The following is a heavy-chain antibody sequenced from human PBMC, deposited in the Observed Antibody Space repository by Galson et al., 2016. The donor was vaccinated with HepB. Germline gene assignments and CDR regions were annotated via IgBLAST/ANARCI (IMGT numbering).Heavy chain of an antibody. CDR3: AKDGGVCSGGICYYRNQ. Sequence: SLRLSCAASGFNFNTYAMTWVRQAPGKGLEWVSTAGGSGTWIYYADCVKGRFTTSRDNSRSTLYLQLNSLRVDDTAVDYCAKDGGVCSGGICYYRNQWGQGTQVIVSS. J-gene: IGHJ4*02. D-gene: IGHD2-15*01. CDR1: GFNFNTYA. V-gene: IGHV3-23*01. CDR2: AGGSGTWI.